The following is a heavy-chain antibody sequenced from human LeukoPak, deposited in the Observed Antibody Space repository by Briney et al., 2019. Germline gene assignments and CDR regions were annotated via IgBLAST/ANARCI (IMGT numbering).Heavy chain of an antibody. V-gene: IGHV3-11*01. CDR2: ISSSGSTI. CDR1: GFTFSDYY. CDR3: ASSYYDSSGYLGN. D-gene: IGHD3-22*01. J-gene: IGHJ4*02. Sequence: GRSLRLSCATSGFTFSDYYMSWIHQAPGKGLEWVSYISSSGSTIYYADSVKGRFTLSRDNAKNSLYLQMNSLRAEDTAVYYCASSYYDSSGYLGNWGQGTLVTVSS.